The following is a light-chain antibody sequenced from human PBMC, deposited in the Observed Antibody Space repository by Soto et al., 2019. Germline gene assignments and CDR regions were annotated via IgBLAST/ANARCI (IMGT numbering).Light chain of an antibody. V-gene: IGKV3-15*01. Sequence: VMTQSPSSLTVSPGERSTLSCGDRQSASTHLAWYQQKPGQPPRLLIYGASTRATGIPERFSGSGSGTDFTLTISRLEPEDFAVYYCQQYGSSPRTFGQGTKVDIK. CDR2: GAS. CDR3: QQYGSSPRT. J-gene: IGKJ1*01. CDR1: QSASTH.